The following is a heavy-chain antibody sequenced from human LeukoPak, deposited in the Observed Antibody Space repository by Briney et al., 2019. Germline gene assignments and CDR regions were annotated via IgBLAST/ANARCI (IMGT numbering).Heavy chain of an antibody. J-gene: IGHJ5*02. D-gene: IGHD1-26*01. CDR1: GGSISSSSYY. Sequence: PSETLSLTCTVSGGSISSSSYYWGWIRQPPGKGLEWIGEIFHSGTTRYKASLESRVTMLLDKSKNQFSLRLNSVTAADTAVYFCARLRLSGGSFSVGWFDPWGQGVQVTVSS. V-gene: IGHV4-61*05. CDR3: ARLRLSGGSFSVGWFDP. CDR2: IFHSGTT.